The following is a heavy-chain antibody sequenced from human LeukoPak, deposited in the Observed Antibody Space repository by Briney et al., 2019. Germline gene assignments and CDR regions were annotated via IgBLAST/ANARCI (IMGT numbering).Heavy chain of an antibody. CDR1: GNTFTDYY. CDR2: ISPKPGAT. Sequence: ASVKVSCKASGNTFTDYYIHWVRQAPGQGLRWMGWISPKPGATFYAQNFQGRVIMTRDTSISTAYMELSRLRSDDTAVYYCTRGPYSGSHWGWFGPWGQGTLVTVSS. J-gene: IGHJ5*02. CDR3: TRGPYSGSHWGWFGP. D-gene: IGHD1-26*01. V-gene: IGHV1-2*02.